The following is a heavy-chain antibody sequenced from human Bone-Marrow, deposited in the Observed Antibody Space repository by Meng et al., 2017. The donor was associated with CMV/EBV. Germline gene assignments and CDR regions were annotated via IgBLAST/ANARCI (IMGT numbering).Heavy chain of an antibody. CDR2: IYYSGST. Sequence: SETLSHTCTVSGGSISSSSYYWGWIRQPPGKGLEWIGSIYYSGSTYYNPSLKSRVTISVDTSKNQFSLKLSSVTAADTAVYYCARHIREYYYDSKGSYFDYWGQGTLVTVPS. D-gene: IGHD3-22*01. CDR1: GGSISSSSYY. J-gene: IGHJ4*02. V-gene: IGHV4-39*01. CDR3: ARHIREYYYDSKGSYFDY.